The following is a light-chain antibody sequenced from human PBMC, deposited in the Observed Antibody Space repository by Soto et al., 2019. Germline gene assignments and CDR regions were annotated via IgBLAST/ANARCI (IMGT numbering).Light chain of an antibody. CDR1: QDISNY. V-gene: IGKV1-33*01. CDR2: DAS. Sequence: DIQMTQSPSSLSASVGDRVTITCQASQDISNYLNWYQQKPGKAPKLLIYDASNLKTGVPSRFSGSGSGTDFTFTISHLQPEDIATYYRQQYDNLPLTYGGGTKVE. J-gene: IGKJ4*01. CDR3: QQYDNLPLT.